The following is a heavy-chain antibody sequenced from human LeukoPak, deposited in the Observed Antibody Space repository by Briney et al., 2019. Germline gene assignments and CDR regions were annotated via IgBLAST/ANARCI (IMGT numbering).Heavy chain of an antibody. J-gene: IGHJ6*02. V-gene: IGHV1-69*04. Sequence: SVKVSCNASGGTFSSYAISWVRQAPGQGLEWMGRIIPILGIANYAQKFQGRVTITADKSTSTAYMELSSLRSEDTAVYYCARDFWHSGYDLDGMDVWGQGTTVTVSS. D-gene: IGHD5-12*01. CDR2: IIPILGIA. CDR1: GGTFSSYA. CDR3: ARDFWHSGYDLDGMDV.